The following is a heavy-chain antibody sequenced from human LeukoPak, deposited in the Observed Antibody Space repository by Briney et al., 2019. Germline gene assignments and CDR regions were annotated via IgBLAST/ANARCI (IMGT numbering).Heavy chain of an antibody. CDR1: GGSFSGYY. V-gene: IGHV4-34*01. CDR3: ARGQGSSMSQYYFDY. CDR2: INHSGST. J-gene: IGHJ4*02. D-gene: IGHD6-13*01. Sequence: SETLSLTCAVYGGSFSGYYWSWIRQPPGKGLEWIGEINHSGSTNYNPSLKSRVTISVDTSKNQFSLKLSSVTAADTAVYYCARGQGSSMSQYYFDYWGQGTLVTVSS.